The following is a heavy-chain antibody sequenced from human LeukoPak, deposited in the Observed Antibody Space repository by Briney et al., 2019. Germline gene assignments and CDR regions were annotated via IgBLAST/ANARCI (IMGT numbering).Heavy chain of an antibody. V-gene: IGHV4-59*01. J-gene: IGHJ5*02. CDR1: GGSISSYY. CDR2: ISYSGST. Sequence: SETLSLTCTVSGGSISSYYWSWTRQPPGKGLEWIGYISYSGSTNFNPSLKSRVTISVDTSKNQFSLKLSSVTAADTAVYYCAREGTAGTNLNWFDPWGQGTLVTVSS. D-gene: IGHD1-1*01. CDR3: AREGTAGTNLNWFDP.